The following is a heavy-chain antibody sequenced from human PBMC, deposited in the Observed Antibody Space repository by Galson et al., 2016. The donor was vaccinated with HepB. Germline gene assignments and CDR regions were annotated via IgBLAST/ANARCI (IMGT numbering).Heavy chain of an antibody. D-gene: IGHD6-25*01. J-gene: IGHJ4*02. CDR3: ARASTITGSRYDYRCDF. CDR2: VVPILGPA. CDR1: GGTISSHA. Sequence: SVKVSCKASGGTISSHAISWVRQAPGQGLEWMGGVVPILGPARYARRFQGRVTITADRSTSTAYLELTNLASDDTAVYFCARASTITGSRYDYRCDFRGQGTLVTVSS. V-gene: IGHV1-69*10.